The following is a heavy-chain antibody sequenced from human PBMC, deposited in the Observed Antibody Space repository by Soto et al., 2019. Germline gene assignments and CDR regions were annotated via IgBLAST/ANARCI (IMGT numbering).Heavy chain of an antibody. J-gene: IGHJ4*02. Sequence: QVQLVQSGAELKKPGASVKVSCKASGYTFSNYDMNWVRQATGQGPEWIGWVNPNNGDTGYAQKFQGRVTLTTDISTATAYMELTSLRSEDTAIYYCAKVSRKGSAIDFDYWGQGTVLTVSS. CDR3: AKVSRKGSAIDFDY. CDR2: VNPNNGDT. V-gene: IGHV1-8*01. CDR1: GYTFSNYD. D-gene: IGHD3-10*01.